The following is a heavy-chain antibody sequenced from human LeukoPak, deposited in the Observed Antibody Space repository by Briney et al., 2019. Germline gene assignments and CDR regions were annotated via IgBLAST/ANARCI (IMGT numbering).Heavy chain of an antibody. CDR1: GFTFDDYG. CDR3: AELGITMIGGV. J-gene: IGHJ6*04. D-gene: IGHD3-10*02. CDR2: ISSSGSTI. V-gene: IGHV3-48*03. Sequence: GGSLRLSCAASGFTFDDYGLSWVRQAPGKGLEWVSYISSSGSTIYYADSVKGRFTISRDNAKNSLYLQMNSLRAEDTAVYYCAELGITMIGGVWGKGTTVTISS.